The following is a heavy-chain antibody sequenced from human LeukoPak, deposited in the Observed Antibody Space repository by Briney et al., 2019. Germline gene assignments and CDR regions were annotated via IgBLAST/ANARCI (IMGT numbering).Heavy chain of an antibody. Sequence: SETLSLTCTVSAGSITSSSYYWGWIRQPPWKRLEWIGSIYYSGSTYYNPSLKSRVTISVDTSKNQFSLKLSSVTAADTAVYYCARHRPGRRAYYYDSSGIFDYWGQGTLVTVSS. CDR2: IYYSGST. V-gene: IGHV4-39*01. CDR1: AGSITSSSYY. J-gene: IGHJ4*02. D-gene: IGHD3-22*01. CDR3: ARHRPGRRAYYYDSSGIFDY.